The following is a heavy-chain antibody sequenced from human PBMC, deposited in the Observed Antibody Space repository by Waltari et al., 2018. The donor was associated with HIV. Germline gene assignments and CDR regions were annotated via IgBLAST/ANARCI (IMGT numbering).Heavy chain of an antibody. J-gene: IGHJ1*01. D-gene: IGHD3-22*01. CDR2: INHSGST. V-gene: IGHV4-34*01. CDR1: GGSFSGSY. Sequence: QVQLQQWGAGLLKPSETLSLTCAVYGGSFSGSYWSWIRQSPGRGLEWIGEINHSGSTNYNPSLKSRVTISVDTSKNQFSLRLRSVTAADTAVYYCSRVNFYDRGLPHFQPWGQGTLVTVSS. CDR3: SRVNFYDRGLPHFQP.